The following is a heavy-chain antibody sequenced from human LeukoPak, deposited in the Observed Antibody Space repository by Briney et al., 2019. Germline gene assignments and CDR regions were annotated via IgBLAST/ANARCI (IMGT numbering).Heavy chain of an antibody. CDR1: GGSFSGYY. V-gene: IGHV4-34*01. CDR2: INHSGST. CDR3: ARGLSRYSYGGYYYGMDV. D-gene: IGHD5-18*01. Sequence: SETLSLTCTVYGGSFSGYYWSWIRQPPGKGLEWIGEINHSGSTNYNPSLKSRVTISADTSKNQFSLKLSSVTAADTAVYYCARGLSRYSYGGYYYGMDVWGQGTTVTVSS. J-gene: IGHJ6*02.